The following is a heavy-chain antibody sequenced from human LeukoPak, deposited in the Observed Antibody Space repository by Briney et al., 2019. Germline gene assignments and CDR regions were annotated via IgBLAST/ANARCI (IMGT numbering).Heavy chain of an antibody. V-gene: IGHV3-23*01. CDR2: ISGSGTNT. Sequence: GGSLRLSCAASGFTFSSYAMSWVRQAPGKGLEWVSGISGSGTNTNYADSVKGRFTISRDNSKNTVYLQMKSLRAEDTAVYYCAKSSRPVTAMAFFDYWGQGTLVTVSS. J-gene: IGHJ4*02. D-gene: IGHD5-18*01. CDR3: AKSSRPVTAMAFFDY. CDR1: GFTFSSYA.